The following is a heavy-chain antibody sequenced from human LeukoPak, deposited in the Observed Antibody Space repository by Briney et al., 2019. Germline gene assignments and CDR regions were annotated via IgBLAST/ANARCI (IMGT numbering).Heavy chain of an antibody. CDR2: IYSGGST. CDR3: ARDFVFTDPGGY. J-gene: IGHJ4*02. D-gene: IGHD3-16*01. Sequence: PSETLSLTCTVSGGSISGYYWSWVRQAPGKGLEWVSVIYSGGSTYYADSVKGRFTISRDNSKNTLYLQRNSLRAEDTAVYYCARDFVFTDPGGYWGQGTLVTVSS. CDR1: GGSISGYY. V-gene: IGHV3-66*01.